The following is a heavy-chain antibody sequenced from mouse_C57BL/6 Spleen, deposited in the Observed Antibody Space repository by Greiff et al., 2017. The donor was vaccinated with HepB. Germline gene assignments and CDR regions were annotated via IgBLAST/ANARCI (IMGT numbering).Heavy chain of an antibody. J-gene: IGHJ2*01. CDR2: ISDGGSYT. CDR3: ARDQIYYGNYEDYFDY. CDR1: GFTFSSYA. Sequence: EVQLVESGGGLVKPGGSLKLSCAASGFTFSSYAMSWVRQTPEKRLEWVATISDGGSYTYYPDNVKGRFTISRDNAKNNLYLQMSHLKSEDTAMYYCARDQIYYGNYEDYFDYWGQGTTLTVSS. D-gene: IGHD2-1*01. V-gene: IGHV5-4*01.